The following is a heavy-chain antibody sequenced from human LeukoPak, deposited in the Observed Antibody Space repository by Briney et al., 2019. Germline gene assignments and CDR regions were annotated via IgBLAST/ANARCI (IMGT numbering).Heavy chain of an antibody. J-gene: IGHJ6*03. CDR3: ARKWTYYYYMDV. D-gene: IGHD1-26*01. CDR1: GGSFSGYY. Sequence: PETLSLTCAVYGGSFSGYYWSWIRQPPGKGLEWIGEINHSGSTNYNPSLKSRVTISVDTSKNQFSLKLSSVTAADTAVYYCARKWTYYYYMDVWGKGTTVTVSS. CDR2: INHSGST. V-gene: IGHV4-34*01.